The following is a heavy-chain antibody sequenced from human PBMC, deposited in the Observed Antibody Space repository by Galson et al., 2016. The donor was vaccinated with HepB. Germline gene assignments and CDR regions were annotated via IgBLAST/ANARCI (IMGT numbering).Heavy chain of an antibody. D-gene: IGHD3-16*01. CDR1: GFIFSVYN. CDR2: ITSSSDTM. Sequence: SLRLSCAASGFIFSVYNMNWARQAPGKGLEWIAWITSSSDTMYYADSVKGRSTIPRDNAKNSLYLEMNSLRDEDTAVYYCARDDYFRLGYWGQGTLVTVSS. V-gene: IGHV3-48*02. J-gene: IGHJ4*02. CDR3: ARDDYFRLGY.